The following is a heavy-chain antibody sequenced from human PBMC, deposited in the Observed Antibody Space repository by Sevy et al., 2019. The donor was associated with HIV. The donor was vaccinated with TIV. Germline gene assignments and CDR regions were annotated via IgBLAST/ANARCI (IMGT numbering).Heavy chain of an antibody. CDR3: AKAHTDCSGGTCYTAHYYYDMDV. J-gene: IGHJ6*02. Sequence: GGSLRLSCAASGFAFSDYAMHWVHQAPGKGLEWVAAISYAGDNKYFADSVKGRFTVSKDNSKNTLYLEMNSLRAEDTAVYYCAKAHTDCSGGTCYTAHYYYDMDVWGRGATVTVSS. CDR1: GFAFSDYA. V-gene: IGHV3-30*18. D-gene: IGHD2-15*01. CDR2: ISYAGDNK.